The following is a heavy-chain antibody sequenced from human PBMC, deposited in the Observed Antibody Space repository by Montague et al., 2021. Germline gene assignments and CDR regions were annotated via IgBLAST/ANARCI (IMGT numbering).Heavy chain of an antibody. CDR2: LSNGGST. CDR3: ARDTVGASGYFYYYYMDV. Sequence: SETLSLTCTVFGDSINTYSWSWIRQPAGKGLEWIGRLSNGGSTNSNPSLKSRVSMSVDTSKNRFSLKLSSVTAADTAVDFGARDTVGASGYFYYYYMDVWGRGTTVTVSS. J-gene: IGHJ6*03. CDR1: GDSINTYS. V-gene: IGHV4-4*07. D-gene: IGHD1-26*01.